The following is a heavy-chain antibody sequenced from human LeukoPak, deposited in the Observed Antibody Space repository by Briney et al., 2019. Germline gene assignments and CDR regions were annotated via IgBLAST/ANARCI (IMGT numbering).Heavy chain of an antibody. CDR2: IGGSGGRT. V-gene: IGHV3-23*01. J-gene: IGHJ4*02. CDR3: GKGGSSGWFRGGGYYFDY. CDR1: GFTFNNYA. D-gene: IGHD6-19*01. Sequence: GGSLRLSCAASGFTFNNYAMSWVRQTPGQGLEWVSSIGGSGGRTYYADSVKGRFSISRDNSNKMVYLQMNRLRVEDTALYYWGKGGSSGWFRGGGYYFDYWGQGTLVTVSS.